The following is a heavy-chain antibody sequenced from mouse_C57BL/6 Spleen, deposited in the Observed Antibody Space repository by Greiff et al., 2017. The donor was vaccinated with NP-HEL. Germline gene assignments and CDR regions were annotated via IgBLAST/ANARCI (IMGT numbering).Heavy chain of an antibody. J-gene: IGHJ3*01. CDR1: GYTFTSYW. V-gene: IGHV1-50*01. CDR2: IDPSDSYT. Sequence: QVQLKQPGAELVKPGASVKLSCKASGYTFTSYWMQWVKQRPGPGLEWIGEIDPSDSYTNYNQKFKGKATLTVDTSSSTAYMQLSSLTSEDSAVYYCAREKAYWGQGTLVTVSA. CDR3: AREKAY.